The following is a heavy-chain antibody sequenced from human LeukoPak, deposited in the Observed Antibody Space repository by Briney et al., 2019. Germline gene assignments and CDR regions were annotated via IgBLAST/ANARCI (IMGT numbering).Heavy chain of an antibody. D-gene: IGHD3-10*01. V-gene: IGHV2-5*02. CDR1: GFSLTTTGVG. CDR2: IYWDDDN. CDR3: AHSLTMLRGNPKGAFDV. J-gene: IGHJ3*01. Sequence: SGPTLAKPTETLTLTCSFSGFSLTTTGVGVGWIRQPPGKALEWLALIYWDDDNRFSPSLKSRLTVTKDTAKNHVVLTFTNMDPLDTGTYYCAHSLTMLRGNPKGAFDVWGQGTMVTVSS.